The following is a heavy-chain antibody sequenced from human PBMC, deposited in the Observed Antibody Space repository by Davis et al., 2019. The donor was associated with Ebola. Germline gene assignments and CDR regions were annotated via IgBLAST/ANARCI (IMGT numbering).Heavy chain of an antibody. CDR2: IRSKANSYAT. V-gene: IGHV3-73*01. Sequence: GESLKISCAASGFTFSGSAMHWVRQASGKGLEWVGRIRSKANSYATAYAASAKGRFTISRDDSKNTAYLQMNSLKTEDTAVYYCTSTTPDYWGQGTLVTVSS. D-gene: IGHD1-26*01. CDR3: TSTTPDY. CDR1: GFTFSGSA. J-gene: IGHJ4*02.